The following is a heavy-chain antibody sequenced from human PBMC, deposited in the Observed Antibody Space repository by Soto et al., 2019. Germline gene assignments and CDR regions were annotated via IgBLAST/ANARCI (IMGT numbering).Heavy chain of an antibody. CDR2: IIPILGIA. J-gene: IGHJ4*02. Sequence: GASVKVSCKASGGTFSSYTISWVRPAPGQGLEWMGRIIPILGIANYAQKFQGRVTITADKSTSTAYMELSSLRSEDTAVYYCAWLRLRDAGLDYWGQGTLVTVSS. CDR3: AWLRLRDAGLDY. CDR1: GGTFSSYT. V-gene: IGHV1-69*02. D-gene: IGHD5-12*01.